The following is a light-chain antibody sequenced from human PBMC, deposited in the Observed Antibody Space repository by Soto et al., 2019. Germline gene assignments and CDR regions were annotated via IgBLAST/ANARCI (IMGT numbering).Light chain of an antibody. Sequence: DIQMTQSPSTLSASVGDRVTITCRASQSISSWLAWYQQKPGKAPKLLIYKASSLESGVPSRFSGSGSGTEFTLTISSLQPDDFATYCCQQYDSYPFTFGPGTKVDFK. V-gene: IGKV1-5*03. CDR3: QQYDSYPFT. CDR2: KAS. J-gene: IGKJ3*01. CDR1: QSISSW.